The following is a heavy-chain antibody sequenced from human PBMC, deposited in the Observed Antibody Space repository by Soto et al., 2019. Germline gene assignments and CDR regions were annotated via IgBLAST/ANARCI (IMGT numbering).Heavy chain of an antibody. D-gene: IGHD2-15*01. CDR3: ARSNGGNVAFYI. CDR1: GFTFSTYW. V-gene: IGHV3-74*01. J-gene: IGHJ3*02. CDR2: INGDGSST. Sequence: EVQVVESGGGLVQPGGSLRLSCAASGFTFSTYWMHWVRQAPGKGLVCVSRINGDGSSTSYADSVKGRFTISRDNAKNTLYLQMNSLRAEDTAVYYCARSNGGNVAFYIWGQGTMVTVSS.